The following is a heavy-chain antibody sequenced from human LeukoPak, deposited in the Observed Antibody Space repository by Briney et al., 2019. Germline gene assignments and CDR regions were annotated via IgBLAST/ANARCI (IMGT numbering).Heavy chain of an antibody. D-gene: IGHD3-10*01. J-gene: IGHJ6*03. CDR1: GFTFSDYY. V-gene: IGHV3-11*04. Sequence: PGGSLRLSCAASGFTFSDYYMSWIRQAPGKGLKWVSYISSSGSTIYYADSVKGRFTISRDNAKNSLYLQMNSLRAEDTAVYYCASGRVRGVYYYYYYMDVWGKGTTVTVSS. CDR2: ISSSGSTI. CDR3: ASGRVRGVYYYYYYMDV.